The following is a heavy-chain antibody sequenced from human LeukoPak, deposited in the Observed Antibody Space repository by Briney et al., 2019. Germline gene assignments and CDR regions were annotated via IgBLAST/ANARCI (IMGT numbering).Heavy chain of an antibody. J-gene: IGHJ3*02. CDR2: IYYSGST. V-gene: IGHV4-59*01. Sequence: SETLSLTCTVSGGSISSYYWSWIRQPPGKGLEWIGYIYYSGSTNYNPSLKSRVTISVDTSKNQFSPKLSSVTAADTAVYYCARDTYCSGGSCAAGSRAFDIWGQGTMVTVSS. CDR3: ARDTYCSGGSCAAGSRAFDI. CDR1: GGSISSYY. D-gene: IGHD2-15*01.